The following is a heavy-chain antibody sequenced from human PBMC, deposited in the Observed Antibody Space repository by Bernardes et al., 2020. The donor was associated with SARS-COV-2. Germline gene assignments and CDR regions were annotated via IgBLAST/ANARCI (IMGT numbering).Heavy chain of an antibody. CDR1: GFTFGSAW. J-gene: IGHJ5*02. Sequence: GGSLRLSCAASGFTFGSAWFHWVRQAPGKGLVWVSRINPDGSSTNYADSVKGRFTISRDNAKNMLFLQMGGLRAEDTAMYYCARDLGYCTNGVCSPWGQGTLVTVSS. CDR3: ARDLGYCTNGVCSP. CDR2: INPDGSST. V-gene: IGHV3-74*01. D-gene: IGHD2-8*01.